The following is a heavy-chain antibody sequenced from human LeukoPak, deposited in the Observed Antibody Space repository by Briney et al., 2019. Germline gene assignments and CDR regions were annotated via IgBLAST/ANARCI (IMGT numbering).Heavy chain of an antibody. Sequence: AGGSLRLSCAASGFTFSSYAMSWVRQAPGKGLEWVSSISSSRSYIYYADSVKGRFTISRDNAKNSLYLQMNSLRADDTAVYYCARVVPPHSFYDSSDYGDFAFDIWGQGTMVSVSS. CDR1: GFTFSSYA. J-gene: IGHJ3*02. CDR3: ARVVPPHSFYDSSDYGDFAFDI. CDR2: ISSSRSYI. D-gene: IGHD3-22*01. V-gene: IGHV3-21*01.